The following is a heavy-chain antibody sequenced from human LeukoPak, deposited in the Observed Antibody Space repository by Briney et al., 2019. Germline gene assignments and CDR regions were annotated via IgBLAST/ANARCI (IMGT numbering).Heavy chain of an antibody. D-gene: IGHD4-23*01. Sequence: VASVKVSCKASGYTFTGYYMHWVRRAPGQGLEWMGRINPNSGGTNYAQKFQGRVTMTRDTSISTAYMELSRLRSDDTAVYYCARGETHSMYYGMDVWGQGTTVTVSS. V-gene: IGHV1-2*06. J-gene: IGHJ6*02. CDR3: ARGETHSMYYGMDV. CDR1: GYTFTGYY. CDR2: INPNSGGT.